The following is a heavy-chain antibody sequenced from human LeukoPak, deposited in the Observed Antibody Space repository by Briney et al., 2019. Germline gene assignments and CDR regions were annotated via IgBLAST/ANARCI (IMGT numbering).Heavy chain of an antibody. J-gene: IGHJ3*02. D-gene: IGHD3-3*01. CDR1: GFTFSSHS. V-gene: IGHV3-21*01. Sequence: GGSLRLSCAAYGFTFSSHSMNLVRQAPGKGLEWVSSISSSSSYIYYADSVKGRFTISRDNAKNSLYLQMNSLRAEDTAVYYCARDSTDLYYDFWSGRDAFDIWGQGTMVTVSS. CDR3: ARDSTDLYYDFWSGRDAFDI. CDR2: ISSSSSYI.